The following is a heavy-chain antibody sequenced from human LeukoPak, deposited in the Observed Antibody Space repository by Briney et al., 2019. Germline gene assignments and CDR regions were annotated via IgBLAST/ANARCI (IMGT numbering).Heavy chain of an antibody. J-gene: IGHJ4*02. CDR2: ISSSSTYI. CDR1: GFTFSSYS. V-gene: IGHV3-21*04. D-gene: IGHD2-15*01. CDR3: AKDYCRDGNCPFPFLDS. Sequence: GGSLRLSCAASGFTFSSYSMNWVRQAPGKGLEWVSSISSSSTYIYYADSVKGRFTVSRDNAKNSLYLQMSSLRAEDTATYYCAKDYCRDGNCPFPFLDSWGQGTLVTVSS.